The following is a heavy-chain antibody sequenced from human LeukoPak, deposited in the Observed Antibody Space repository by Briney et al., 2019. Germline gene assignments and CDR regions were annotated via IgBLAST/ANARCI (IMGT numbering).Heavy chain of an antibody. CDR1: GFTFSTYG. Sequence: GGTLRLSCAASGFTFSTYGMSWVRQAPGKGLEWVSAISGSGGRTDYADSVKGRLTISRDNSKNTLYLQMNSLRAEGTAVYYCAKADKYDILTGYKTDYWGQGTLVTVSS. CDR2: ISGSGGRT. CDR3: AKADKYDILTGYKTDY. V-gene: IGHV3-23*01. D-gene: IGHD3-9*01. J-gene: IGHJ4*02.